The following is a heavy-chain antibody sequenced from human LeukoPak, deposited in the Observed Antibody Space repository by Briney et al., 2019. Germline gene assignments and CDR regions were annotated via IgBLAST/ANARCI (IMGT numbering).Heavy chain of an antibody. J-gene: IGHJ6*03. D-gene: IGHD5-12*01. CDR2: INPTRGST. CDR3: ARSGQTISGPYPIYYYYYMDI. Sequence: ASVKVSCKASGYTFTTNYIHWVRQAPGHGLEWMGIINPTRGSTNYVHTFQGRLTMTKDTSTSTVYMELSSLTSEDTAVYYCARSGQTISGPYPIYYYYYMDIWGKGTTVTVSS. V-gene: IGHV1-46*01. CDR1: GYTFTTNY.